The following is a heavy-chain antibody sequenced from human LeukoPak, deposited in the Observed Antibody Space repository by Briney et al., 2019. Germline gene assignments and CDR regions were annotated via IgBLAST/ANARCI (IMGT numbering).Heavy chain of an antibody. V-gene: IGHV1-69*06. J-gene: IGHJ4*02. CDR2: IIPIFGTA. CDR1: GGTFSSYA. Sequence: SVKVSCKASGGTFSSYAISWVRQAPGQGLEWMGGIIPIFGTANYAQKFQGRVTITADKSTSTAYVELSSLRSEDTAVYYCALLHSSGGTGPDDYWGQGTLVTVSS. D-gene: IGHD6-19*01. CDR3: ALLHSSGGTGPDDY.